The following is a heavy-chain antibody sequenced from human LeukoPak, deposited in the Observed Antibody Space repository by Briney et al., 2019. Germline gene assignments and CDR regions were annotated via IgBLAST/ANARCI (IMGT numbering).Heavy chain of an antibody. V-gene: IGHV3-66*01. CDR1: GFTVSRNY. J-gene: IGHJ5*02. CDR3: VRVLDRFDP. Sequence: GGSLRLSCAASGFTVSRNYMSWVRQAPGKGLEWVSIIHSDGSTYYADSVKGRFTISRDNSKNTLYLQMNGLRAEDTAVHYCVRVLDRFDPWGQGSLVTVSS. D-gene: IGHD1-1*01. CDR2: IHSDGST.